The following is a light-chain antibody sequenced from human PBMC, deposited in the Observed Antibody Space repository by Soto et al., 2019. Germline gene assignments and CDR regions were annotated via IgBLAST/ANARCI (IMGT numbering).Light chain of an antibody. V-gene: IGKV1-16*01. J-gene: IGKJ1*01. CDR2: GAS. CDR3: QQYHLYTWT. CDR1: QDISSH. Sequence: DIQMTQSPSSLSASVGDRVTITCRASQDISSHLDWFQQKPGKAPKSVMFGASNLRSGVPSRFSGSGSGTVFTFTISSLQPGDFATYYCQQYHLYTWTFGQGTKVEI.